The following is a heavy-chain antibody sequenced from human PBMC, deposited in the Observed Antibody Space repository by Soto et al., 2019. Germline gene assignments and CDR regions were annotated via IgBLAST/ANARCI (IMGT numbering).Heavy chain of an antibody. V-gene: IGHV4-34*01. CDR2: INHSGST. Sequence: PSETLSLTCAVYGGSFSGYYWSWIRQPPGKGLEWIGEINHSGSTNYNPSLKSRVTISVDTSKNQFSLKLSSVTAADTAVYYCARGDTSGYDELFDYWGQGTLVTVSS. D-gene: IGHD5-12*01. J-gene: IGHJ4*02. CDR1: GGSFSGYY. CDR3: ARGDTSGYDELFDY.